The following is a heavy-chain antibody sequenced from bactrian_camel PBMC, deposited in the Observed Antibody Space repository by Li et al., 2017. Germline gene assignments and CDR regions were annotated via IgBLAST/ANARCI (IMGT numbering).Heavy chain of an antibody. CDR2: INSGGGITT. V-gene: IGHV3S40*01. D-gene: IGHD2*01. J-gene: IGHJ4*01. CDR3: VRGWDDGSWSFKY. CDR1: GFTFRSYA. Sequence: VQLVESGGGLVQPGGSLRLSCAASGFTFRSYAISWVRQAPGKGLEWVSVINSGGGITTYYADSVKGQFTISRDNAKNTVYLQMNSLKPEDTAVYYCVRGWDDGSWSFKYWGQGTQVTVS.